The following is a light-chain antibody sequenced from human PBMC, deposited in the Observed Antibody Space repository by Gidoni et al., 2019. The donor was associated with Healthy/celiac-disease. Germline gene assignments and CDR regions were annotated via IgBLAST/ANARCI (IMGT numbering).Light chain of an antibody. V-gene: IGLV2-23*01. Sequence: QSDLTQPASVSGSPGQSIPISCSGTSSDVGNYNLVSWYQQHPGKAPKLIIYEGSKRPSGVSIRFSGSKSGNTASLTISGLQAEDEADYYCCSYAGSSTSLYVFGAGTKVTVL. CDR3: CSYAGSSTSLYV. CDR2: EGS. J-gene: IGLJ1*01. CDR1: SSDVGNYNL.